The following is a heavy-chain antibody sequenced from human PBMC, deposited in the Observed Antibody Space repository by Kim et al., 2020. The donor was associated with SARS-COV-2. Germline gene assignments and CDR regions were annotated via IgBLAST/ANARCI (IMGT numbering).Heavy chain of an antibody. CDR3: QRPHVVPAAMAAGYYYGMDV. J-gene: IGHJ6*02. V-gene: IGHV3-49*04. CDR2: IRSKAYGGTT. D-gene: IGHD2-2*01. CDR1: GFTFGDYA. Sequence: GGSLRLSCTASGFTFGDYAMSWVRQAPGKGLEWVGFIRSKAYGGTTEYAASVKGRFTISRDDSKSIAYLQMNSLKTEDTAVYYCQRPHVVPAAMAAGYYYGMDVWGQGTTVTVSS.